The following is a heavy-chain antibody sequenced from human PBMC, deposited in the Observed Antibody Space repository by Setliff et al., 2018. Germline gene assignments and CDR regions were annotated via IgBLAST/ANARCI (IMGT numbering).Heavy chain of an antibody. CDR3: ASVNNFYDFWSGYYGGYYFDY. CDR2: IQQDGSEK. D-gene: IGHD3-3*01. V-gene: IGHV3-7*01. CDR1: GFTFSYYW. Sequence: GGSLRLSCAASGFTFSYYWMSWVRQAPGKGLEWVANIQQDGSEKYHVDSVMGRFTISRDNAKNTLYLQMNSLRAEDTAVYYCASVNNFYDFWSGYYGGYYFDYWGQGTLVTVSS. J-gene: IGHJ4*02.